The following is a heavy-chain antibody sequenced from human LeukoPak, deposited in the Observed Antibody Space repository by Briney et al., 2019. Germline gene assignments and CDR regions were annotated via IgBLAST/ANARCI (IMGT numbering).Heavy chain of an antibody. J-gene: IGHJ5*02. CDR3: ARGRQVVVVAARNWFDP. Sequence: GGSLRFSCAASGFTFSSYWMHWVRQAPGKGLVWVSRINSDGSSTSYADSVKGRFTISRDNAKNTLYLQMNSLRAEDTAVYYCARGRQVVVVAARNWFDPWGQGTLVTVSS. CDR2: INSDGSST. CDR1: GFTFSSYW. V-gene: IGHV3-74*01. D-gene: IGHD2-15*01.